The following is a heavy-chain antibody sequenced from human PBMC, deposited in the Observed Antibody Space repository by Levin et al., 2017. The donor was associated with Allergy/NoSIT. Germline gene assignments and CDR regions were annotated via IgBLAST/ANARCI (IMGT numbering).Heavy chain of an antibody. Sequence: GGSLRLSCEASGFIFSNYWMSWVRQAPGKGPEWVANIKQDGSEKYYVDSVKGRFTISRDNAKNSLYLQMNSLRAEDTAVYYCARKGCSSTRCHDACDLWGQGTKVTVSS. CDR3: ARKGCSSTRCHDACDL. CDR1: GFIFSNYW. D-gene: IGHD2-2*01. V-gene: IGHV3-7*01. J-gene: IGHJ3*01. CDR2: IKQDGSEK.